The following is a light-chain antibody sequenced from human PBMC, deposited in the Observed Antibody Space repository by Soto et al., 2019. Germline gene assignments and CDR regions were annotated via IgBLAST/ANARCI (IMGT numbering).Light chain of an antibody. V-gene: IGKV1-12*01. CDR3: QQNNSFPFT. Sequence: DIQMTQSPSSVSAAVGDRVTITCRSSQCVGTWLAWYQQKPGSAPKVLIYYASRLQSGVQSSFKASGYGTDFTLTISSLQPEDFATYYCQQNNSFPFTFGPGTTTDIK. CDR2: YAS. J-gene: IGKJ3*01. CDR1: QCVGTW.